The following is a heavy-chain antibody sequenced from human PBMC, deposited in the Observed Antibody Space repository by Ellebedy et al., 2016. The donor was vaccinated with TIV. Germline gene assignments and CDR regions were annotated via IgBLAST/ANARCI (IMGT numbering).Heavy chain of an antibody. J-gene: IGHJ3*02. Sequence: ASVKVSXXASGYTFTSYDINWVRQATGQGLEWMGWMNPNSGNTGYAQKFQGRVTMTRNTSISTAYMELSSLRSEDTAVYYCVRGRITIFGVDHDAFDIWGQGTMVTVSS. CDR3: VRGRITIFGVDHDAFDI. CDR1: GYTFTSYD. D-gene: IGHD3-3*01. V-gene: IGHV1-8*01. CDR2: MNPNSGNT.